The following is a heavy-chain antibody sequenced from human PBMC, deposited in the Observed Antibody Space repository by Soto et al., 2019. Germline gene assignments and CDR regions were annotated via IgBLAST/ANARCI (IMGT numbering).Heavy chain of an antibody. CDR3: ARDYYGDYILDY. J-gene: IGHJ4*02. CDR2: ISNTGSTK. Sequence: GGSLILSCVVSGFSFSDYYMSWIRQAPGKGLEWISYISNTGSTKYYADSVKGRFTISRDNAKNSLYLQMNSLRGEDTAVYYCARDYYGDYILDYWGQGTLVTVSS. CDR1: GFSFSDYY. V-gene: IGHV3-11*01. D-gene: IGHD4-17*01.